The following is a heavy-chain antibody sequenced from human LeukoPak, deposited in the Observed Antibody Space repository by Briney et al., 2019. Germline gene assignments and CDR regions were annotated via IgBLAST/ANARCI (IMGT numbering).Heavy chain of an antibody. Sequence: SETLSLTCTVSGGSISSYYWSWIRQPPGKGLEWIGYIYYSGSTNYNPSLKSRVTISVDTSKNQFSLKLSSVTAADTAMYYCARDLRGDYGGNYYWGQGTLVTVSS. CDR1: GGSISSYY. CDR2: IYYSGST. V-gene: IGHV4-59*12. D-gene: IGHD4-23*01. J-gene: IGHJ4*02. CDR3: ARDLRGDYGGNYY.